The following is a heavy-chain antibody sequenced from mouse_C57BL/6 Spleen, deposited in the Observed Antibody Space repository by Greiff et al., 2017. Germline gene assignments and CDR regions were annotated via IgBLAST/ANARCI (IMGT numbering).Heavy chain of an antibody. V-gene: IGHV1-81*01. CDR1: GYTFTSYG. CDR3: ASSNHHTPCAY. J-gene: IGHJ3*01. Sequence: QVQLQQSGAELARPGASVKLSCKASGYTFTSYGISWVKQRTGQGLEWIGEIYPRSGNTYYNEKFKGKATLTADKSSSTAYMELRSLTSEDSAVYFCASSNHHTPCAYWGQGTLVTVSA. CDR2: IYPRSGNT. D-gene: IGHD2-5*01.